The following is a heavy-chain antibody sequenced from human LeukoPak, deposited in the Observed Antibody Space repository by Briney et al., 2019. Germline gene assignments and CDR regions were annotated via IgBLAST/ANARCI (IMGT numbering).Heavy chain of an antibody. J-gene: IGHJ3*02. CDR2: ITGSGGNT. Sequence: PGGSLRLSCAASGFTFSSYAMNWVRQGPGKGLEWVSGITGSGGNTYYADSVKGRFTISRDNSKNTMNLQMNSLRAEDTAVYYCAKEKPWLDTAPSFVAFDIWGQGTMVTVSS. CDR1: GFTFSSYA. V-gene: IGHV3-23*01. CDR3: AKEKPWLDTAPSFVAFDI. D-gene: IGHD5-18*01.